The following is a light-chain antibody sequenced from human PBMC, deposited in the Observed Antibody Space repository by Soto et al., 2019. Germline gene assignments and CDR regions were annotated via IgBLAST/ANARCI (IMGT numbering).Light chain of an antibody. Sequence: EVILTQSPATLSLSPGERATLSCRASQSVDRSLGWYQEKPGQAPRLLIYGAYHRAPGIPARFSGSGSGTDFTLNIYSVEDDDFAVYYCQQYKNWPPITFGQGTRLDIK. V-gene: IGKV3-11*01. CDR1: QSVDRS. CDR2: GAY. J-gene: IGKJ5*01. CDR3: QQYKNWPPIT.